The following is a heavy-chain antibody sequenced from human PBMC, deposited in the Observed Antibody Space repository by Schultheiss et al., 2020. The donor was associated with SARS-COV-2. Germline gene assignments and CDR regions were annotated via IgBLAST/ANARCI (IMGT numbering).Heavy chain of an antibody. CDR2: IYYSGST. Sequence: SETLSLTCAVYGGSFSGYYWSWIRQPPGKGLEWIGYIYYSGSTYYNPSLKSRVTISVDTSKNQFSLKLSSVTAADTAVYYCARDLLLWFEELTGHYYMDVWGKGTTVTVSS. CDR1: GGSFSGYY. D-gene: IGHD3-10*01. J-gene: IGHJ6*03. V-gene: IGHV4-34*01. CDR3: ARDLLLWFEELTGHYYMDV.